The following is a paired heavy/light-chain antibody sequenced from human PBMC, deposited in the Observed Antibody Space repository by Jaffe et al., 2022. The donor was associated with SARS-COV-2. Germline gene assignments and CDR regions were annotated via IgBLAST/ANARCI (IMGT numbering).Light chain of an antibody. CDR2: LGS. CDR1: QSLLYSNGHNY. CDR3: MQALQTPAT. J-gene: IGKJ5*01. Sequence: DIVMTQSPLSLTVTPGEPASISCRSSQSLLYSNGHNYLDWYLQKPGQSPQLVIHLGSNRASGVPVRFSGSGSGTDFTLKISRVEAEDVGIYYCMQALQTPATFGQGTRLEIK. V-gene: IGKV2-28*01.
Heavy chain of an antibody. V-gene: IGHV1-2*06. CDR1: RYTFTDYY. CDR3: AKGASVQYFDLFGLDI. CDR2: INPSSGDS. J-gene: IGHJ6*02. Sequence: QVQLVQSGAEVKKPGASVKVSCKASRYTFTDYYIHWVRRAPGQGLEWMGRINPSSGDSNYAQKFQDRVAMTRDTSISTAYMEMERLISDDTAVYYCAKGASVQYFDLFGLDIWGQGTTVTVSS. D-gene: IGHD3-9*01.